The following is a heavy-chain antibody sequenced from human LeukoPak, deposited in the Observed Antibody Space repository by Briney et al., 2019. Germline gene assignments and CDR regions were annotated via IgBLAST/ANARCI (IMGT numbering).Heavy chain of an antibody. D-gene: IGHD2-21*02. CDR3: ARDQCGGDCYRGEDAFDI. J-gene: IGHJ3*02. Sequence: ASVKVSCKAPGYTFTSYAMHWVRQAPGQRLEWMGWINAGNGNTKYSQKFQGRVTITRDTSASTAYMELSSLRSEDTAVYYCARDQCGGDCYRGEDAFDIWGQGTMVTVSS. CDR2: INAGNGNT. V-gene: IGHV1-3*01. CDR1: GYTFTSYA.